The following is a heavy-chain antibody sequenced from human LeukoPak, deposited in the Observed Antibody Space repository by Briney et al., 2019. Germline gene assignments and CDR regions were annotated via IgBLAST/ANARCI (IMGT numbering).Heavy chain of an antibody. V-gene: IGHV3-9*01. D-gene: IGHD4-23*01. J-gene: IGHJ2*01. CDR1: EFTFDDYA. Sequence: GRSLRLSCAASEFTFDDYAMYWVRQAPGKGLEWVSGISWNSGTIDYADSVKGRFTISRDNAKDSLYLQMNSLRVEDTASYYCAKAFYGGNPVIWYFDLWGRGTLVTVSS. CDR3: AKAFYGGNPVIWYFDL. CDR2: ISWNSGTI.